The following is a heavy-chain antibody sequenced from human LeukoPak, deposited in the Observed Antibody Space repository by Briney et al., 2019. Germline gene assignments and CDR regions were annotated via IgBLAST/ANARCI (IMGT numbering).Heavy chain of an antibody. V-gene: IGHV4-34*01. J-gene: IGHJ4*02. D-gene: IGHD5-24*01. CDR1: GASFSAYH. CDR3: ATVRWLQPFFV. Sequence: PSETLSLTCAVYGASFSAYHWSWIPQPPGKGLEWIGEINHSGSTNYNPSLKSRVIISVDTSKNQFSLKLTSVTAADTAVYYCATVRWLQPFFVWGQGTLVIVSS. CDR2: INHSGST.